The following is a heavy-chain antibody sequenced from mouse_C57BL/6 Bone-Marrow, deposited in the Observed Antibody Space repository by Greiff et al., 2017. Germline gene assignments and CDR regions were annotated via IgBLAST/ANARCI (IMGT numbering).Heavy chain of an antibody. J-gene: IGHJ1*03. CDR1: GYTFTSYW. D-gene: IGHD1-1*01. CDR2: IYPGSGST. CDR3: EREALTTGVAVYWYFDV. Sequence: QVQLQQPGAELVKPGASVKMSCKASGYTFTSYWITWVKQRPGQGLEWIGDIYPGSGSTNYNEKFKSKATLTVDTSSSTAYMQLSSLTSEDAAVYYCEREALTTGVAVYWYFDVWGTGTTVTVSS. V-gene: IGHV1-55*01.